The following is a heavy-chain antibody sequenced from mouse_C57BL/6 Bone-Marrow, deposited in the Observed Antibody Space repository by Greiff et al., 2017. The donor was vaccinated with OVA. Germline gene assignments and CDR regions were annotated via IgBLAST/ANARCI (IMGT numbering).Heavy chain of an antibody. D-gene: IGHD2-12*01. CDR3: AVVTTTFAY. Sequence: QVQLQQPGAELVMPGASVKLSCKASGYTFTSYWMHWVKQRPGQGLEWIGEIDPSDSYTNYNQKFKGKSTLTVDKSSSTAYMQLSSLTSEDSAVYYCAVVTTTFAYWGQGTLVTVSA. CDR1: GYTFTSYW. V-gene: IGHV1-69*01. J-gene: IGHJ3*01. CDR2: IDPSDSYT.